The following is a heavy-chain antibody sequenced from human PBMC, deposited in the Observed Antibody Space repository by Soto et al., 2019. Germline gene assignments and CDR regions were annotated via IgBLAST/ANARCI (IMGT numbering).Heavy chain of an antibody. CDR1: GFTFSSYE. D-gene: IGHD3-22*01. CDR3: ARGGYYYDTRDAFDI. Sequence: GGSLRLSCAASGFTFSSYEMNWVRQAPGKGLEWVSYISSSGSTIYYADSVKGRFTISRDNAKNSLYLQMNSLRAEDTAVYYCARGGYYYDTRDAFDIWGQGTMVTVSS. CDR2: ISSSGSTI. J-gene: IGHJ3*02. V-gene: IGHV3-48*03.